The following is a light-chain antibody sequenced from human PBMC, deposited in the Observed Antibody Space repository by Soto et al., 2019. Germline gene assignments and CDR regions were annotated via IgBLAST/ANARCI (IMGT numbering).Light chain of an antibody. J-gene: IGLJ1*01. CDR1: SSDVGAYIY. CDR3: CSYTSSRTYV. CDR2: EVT. Sequence: QSALTQPASVSGSLGQSITISCTGTSSDVGAYIYVSWYQHHPGKAPKVMIYEVTNRPSGVSDRFSGSKSGNTASLTISGLQAEDEADYYCCSYTSSRTYVFGTGTKVTV. V-gene: IGLV2-14*01.